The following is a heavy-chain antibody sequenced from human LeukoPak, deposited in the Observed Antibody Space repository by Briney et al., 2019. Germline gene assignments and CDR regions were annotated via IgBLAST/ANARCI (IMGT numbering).Heavy chain of an antibody. V-gene: IGHV4-30-4*01. J-gene: IGHJ4*02. CDR2: IYYSGST. CDR3: ARDSRGDSGSFDY. D-gene: IGHD3-10*01. CDR1: GGSISSGDYY. Sequence: SQTLSLTCTVSGGSISSGDYYWSWIRQPPGKGLEWIGYIYYSGSTYYNPSLKSRVTISVDTSKNQFSLKLSSVTAADTAVYYCARDSRGDSGSFDYWGQGTLVTVSS.